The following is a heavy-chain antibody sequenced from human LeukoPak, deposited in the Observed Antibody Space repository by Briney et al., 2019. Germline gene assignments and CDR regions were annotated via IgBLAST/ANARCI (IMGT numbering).Heavy chain of an antibody. CDR1: GGSISSYY. CDR2: IYYSGRT. V-gene: IGHV4-59*01. Sequence: SETLSLTCTVSGGSISSYYWSWIRQPPGKGLEWIGYIYYSGRTNYNPSLKSRVTISVDTSKNQFSLKLSSVTAADTAVYYCARVDTAMVGYYYYYYYMDVWGKGTTVTVSS. D-gene: IGHD5-18*01. CDR3: ARVDTAMVGYYYYYYYMDV. J-gene: IGHJ6*03.